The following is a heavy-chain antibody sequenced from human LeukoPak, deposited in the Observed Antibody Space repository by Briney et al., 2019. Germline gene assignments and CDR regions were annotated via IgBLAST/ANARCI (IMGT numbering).Heavy chain of an antibody. J-gene: IGHJ5*02. CDR3: ATSPTFDP. V-gene: IGHV3-23*01. CDR1: GFTFSSYA. Sequence: GGSLRLSCAASGFTFSSYAMSWVRQAPGKGLEWVSAISGSGGSTYYADSVKGRFTISRDNSKDTLYLQMKSLRVEDTAVYYCATSPTFDPWGQGTLVTISS. CDR2: ISGSGGST.